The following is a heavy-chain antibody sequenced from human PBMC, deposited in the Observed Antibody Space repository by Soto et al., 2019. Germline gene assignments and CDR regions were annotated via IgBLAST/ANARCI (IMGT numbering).Heavy chain of an antibody. J-gene: IGHJ6*02. Sequence: QVQLQQWGAGLLKPSETLSLTCAVYGGSFSGYYWSWIRQPPGKGLEWIGEINHSGSTNYNPSLRSRVTISVDTSKNQFSLKLSSVTAADTAVYYCACQGRRSAYYARREFYYYAMDVWGQGTTVTVSS. CDR2: INHSGST. D-gene: IGHD3-3*01. V-gene: IGHV4-34*01. CDR3: ACQGRRSAYYARREFYYYAMDV. CDR1: GGSFSGYY.